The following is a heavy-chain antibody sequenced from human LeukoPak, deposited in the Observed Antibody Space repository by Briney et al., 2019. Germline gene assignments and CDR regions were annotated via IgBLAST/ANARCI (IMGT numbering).Heavy chain of an antibody. CDR2: ISSSSSYI. J-gene: IGHJ4*02. D-gene: IGHD3-22*01. CDR3: ARDPWGVDSSGYYYDY. CDR1: GFTFSSYS. Sequence: GGSLRLSCAASGFTFSSYSMNWVRQAPGKGLEWVSSISSSSSYIYYADSVKGRFTISRDNAKNSLYLQMNSLRAEDTAVYYCARDPWGVDSSGYYYDYWGQGTLVTVSS. V-gene: IGHV3-21*01.